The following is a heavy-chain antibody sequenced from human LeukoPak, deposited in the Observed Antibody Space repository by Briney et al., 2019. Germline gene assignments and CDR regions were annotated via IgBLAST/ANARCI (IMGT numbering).Heavy chain of an antibody. Sequence: ASVKVSCKASGYTVTSYGISWARQAPGQGLEWMGWISAYNGNTNYAQKLQGRVTMTTDISTSTAYMELRSLRSDDTAVYYCARGLERSPYFDYWGQGTLVTVSS. CDR2: ISAYNGNT. D-gene: IGHD5-24*01. V-gene: IGHV1-18*04. CDR3: ARGLERSPYFDY. J-gene: IGHJ4*02. CDR1: GYTVTSYG.